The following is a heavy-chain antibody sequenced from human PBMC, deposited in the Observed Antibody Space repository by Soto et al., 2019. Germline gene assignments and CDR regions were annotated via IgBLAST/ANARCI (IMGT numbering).Heavy chain of an antibody. D-gene: IGHD3-22*01. CDR3: ARAMDYYDSSGYSFDY. J-gene: IGHJ4*02. Sequence: SSETLSLTCTVSGGSISSGGYYWSWIRQHPGKGLERIGYIYYSGSTYYNPSLKSRVTISVDTSKNQFSLKLSSVTAADTAVYYCARAMDYYDSSGYSFDYWGQGTLVTVSS. V-gene: IGHV4-31*03. CDR2: IYYSGST. CDR1: GGSISSGGYY.